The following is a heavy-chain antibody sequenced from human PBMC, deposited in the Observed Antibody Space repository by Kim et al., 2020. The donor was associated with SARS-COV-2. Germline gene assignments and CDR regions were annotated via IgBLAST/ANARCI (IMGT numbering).Heavy chain of an antibody. CDR3: ARGGVNGGRFAS. D-gene: IGHD2-8*01. V-gene: IGHV3-7*01. CDR1: GFTFSDYW. Sequence: GGSLRLSCVASGFTFSDYWMSWVRQAPGKGLEWVAKIKGDGSEKNYVDSVKGRLTISRDNAKNSLYLQMNSLRAEDTAVYYCARGGVNGGRFASWGQGTLVTVSS. CDR2: IKGDGSEK. J-gene: IGHJ5*02.